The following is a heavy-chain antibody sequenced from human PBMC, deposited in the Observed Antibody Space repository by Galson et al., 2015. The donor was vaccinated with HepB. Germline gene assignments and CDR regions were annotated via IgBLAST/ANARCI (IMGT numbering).Heavy chain of an antibody. D-gene: IGHD2-15*01. V-gene: IGHV1-69*04. Sequence: SVKVSCKASGGTFSSYAISWVRQAPGQGLEWMGRIIPILGIANYAQKFQGRVTITADKSTSTAYMELSSLRSEDTAVYYCARASVVAATPDDAFDIWGQGTMVTVSS. CDR2: IIPILGIA. CDR1: GGTFSSYA. CDR3: ARASVVAATPDDAFDI. J-gene: IGHJ3*02.